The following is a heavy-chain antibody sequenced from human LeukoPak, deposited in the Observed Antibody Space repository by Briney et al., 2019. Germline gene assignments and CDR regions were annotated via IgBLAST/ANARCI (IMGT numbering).Heavy chain of an antibody. J-gene: IGHJ5*02. CDR2: ISSSGSTI. D-gene: IGHD2-2*01. CDR1: GFTFSDYY. V-gene: IGHV3-11*04. CDR3: ARDRATTSCPLCNWFDP. Sequence: GGSLRLSCVASGFTFSDYYMSWIRQAPGKGLEWVSYISSSGSTIYYADSVKGRFTISRDNAKNSLYLQMNSLRAEDTAVYYCARDRATTSCPLCNWFDPWGQGTLVTVSS.